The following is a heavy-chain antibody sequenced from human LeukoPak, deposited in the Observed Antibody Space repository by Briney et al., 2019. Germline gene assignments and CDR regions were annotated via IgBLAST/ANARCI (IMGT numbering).Heavy chain of an antibody. CDR2: VSYGGSNK. CDR3: ARDRSEPGYHFDY. D-gene: IGHD1-1*01. J-gene: IGHJ4*02. Sequence: GGSLRLSCAASGFTFESYTIHWVRQDPGKGLEWVALVSYGGSNKYYIDSVKGRFTISRDNSKNTLYLQMNSLRPEDTAVYYCARDRSEPGYHFDYWGQGTLVTVSS. V-gene: IGHV3-30-3*01. CDR1: GFTFESYT.